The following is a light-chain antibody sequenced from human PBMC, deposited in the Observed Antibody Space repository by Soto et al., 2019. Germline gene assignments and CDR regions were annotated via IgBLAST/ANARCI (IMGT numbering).Light chain of an antibody. Sequence: IQLTQSPSSLSASVGDIVTITCRASQGISSYLAWYQQEPGKAPKLLIYAASTLQSGVPSRFSGGGSGTDFTLTISTLQPEDSATYYCQQSYGTPMTFGQGTRLEIK. CDR2: AAS. CDR1: QGISSY. V-gene: IGKV1-39*01. J-gene: IGKJ5*01. CDR3: QQSYGTPMT.